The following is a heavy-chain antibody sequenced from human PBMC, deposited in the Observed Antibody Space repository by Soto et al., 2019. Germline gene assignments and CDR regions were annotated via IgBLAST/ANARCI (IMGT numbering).Heavy chain of an antibody. V-gene: IGHV4-30-2*01. D-gene: IGHD3-10*01. Sequence: QLQLQESGSGLVKPSQTLSLTCAVSGGSISSGGYSWSWIRQPPGKGLEWIGYIYHSGSTYYNTSLKRRVTISVDRSKNQFSLKLSSVTAADTAVYYCARENNVLPGGYFDYWGQGTLVTVSS. CDR2: IYHSGST. CDR1: GGSISSGGYS. J-gene: IGHJ4*02. CDR3: ARENNVLPGGYFDY.